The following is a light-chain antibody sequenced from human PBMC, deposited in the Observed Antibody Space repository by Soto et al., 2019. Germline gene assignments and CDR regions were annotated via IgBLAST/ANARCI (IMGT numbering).Light chain of an antibody. Sequence: DIQMTQSPSTLSASVGDRVTITCRASRSISTWLAWYQQKAGKAPKLLIYKASSLESGVPSSFSGSGSGTEFTLTISSLQPDDFATYYCQHQTTFGQGTRWIS. V-gene: IGKV1-5*03. CDR2: KAS. CDR1: RSISTW. CDR3: QHQTT. J-gene: IGKJ1*01.